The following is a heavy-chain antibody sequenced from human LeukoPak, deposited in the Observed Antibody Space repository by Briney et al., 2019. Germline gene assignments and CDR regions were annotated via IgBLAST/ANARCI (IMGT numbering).Heavy chain of an antibody. J-gene: IGHJ4*02. D-gene: IGHD6-6*01. V-gene: IGHV3-30*03. CDR2: ISYDGSNK. Sequence: GGSLRLSCAASGFTFSSYSMNWVRQAPGKGLEWVAVISYDGSNKYYADSVKGRFTISRDNSKNTLYLQMNSLRAEDTAVYYCARDSSLTFDYWGQGTLVTVSS. CDR3: ARDSSLTFDY. CDR1: GFTFSSYS.